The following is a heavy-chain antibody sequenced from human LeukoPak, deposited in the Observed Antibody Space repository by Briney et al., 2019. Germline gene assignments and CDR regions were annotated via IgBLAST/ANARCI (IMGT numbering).Heavy chain of an antibody. V-gene: IGHV1-8*01. J-gene: IGHJ4*02. CDR1: GYTFTSYD. CDR2: MNPNSGNT. D-gene: IGHD5-18*01. CDR3: ARGLLGYSYGWGGFDY. Sequence: ASVKVSCKASGYTFTSYDINWVRQATGQGLEWMGWMNPNSGNTGYAQKFQGRVTMTRNTSISTAYMELSSLRSEDTAVYYCARGLLGYSYGWGGFDYWGQGTLVTVSS.